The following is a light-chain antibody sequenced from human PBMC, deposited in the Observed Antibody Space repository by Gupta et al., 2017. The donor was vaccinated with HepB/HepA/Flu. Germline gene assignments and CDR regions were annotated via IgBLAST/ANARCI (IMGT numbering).Light chain of an antibody. CDR3: QQYYSTPYT. J-gene: IGKJ2*01. CDR2: WAS. Sequence: DIVMTQSPDSLAVSLGERATINCKSSQSVLYSSNNKNYLAWYQQKVGQPPKLLIYWASTRESGVPDRFSASVSGTDFTLTISSLQAEDVAVYYCQQYYSTPYTFGQGTNLEIK. V-gene: IGKV4-1*01. CDR1: QSVLYSSNNKNY.